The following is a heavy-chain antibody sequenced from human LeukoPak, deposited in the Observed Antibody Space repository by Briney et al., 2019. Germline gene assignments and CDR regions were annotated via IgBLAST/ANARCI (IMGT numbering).Heavy chain of an antibody. CDR2: IYYSGGT. Sequence: PSETLSLTCTVSGGSISSSSYYWGWIRQPPGKGLEWIGSIYYSGGTYYNPSLKSRVTISVDTSKNQFSLKLSSVTAADTAVYYCARGGSYYDILTGYYGGVGYYFDYWGQGTLVTVSS. D-gene: IGHD3-9*01. V-gene: IGHV4-39*07. CDR1: GGSISSSSYY. CDR3: ARGGSYYDILTGYYGGVGYYFDY. J-gene: IGHJ4*02.